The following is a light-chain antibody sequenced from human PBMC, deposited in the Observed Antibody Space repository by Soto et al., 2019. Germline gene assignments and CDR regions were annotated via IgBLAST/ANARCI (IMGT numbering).Light chain of an antibody. CDR2: DVS. J-gene: IGLJ1*01. Sequence: QSVLTQPASVSGSPGQSITISCTGTSSDVGGYNYVSWYQQHPGKAPKLMIYDVSNRPSGVSNRFSGSESGNTASLTISGLQAEDEADYYCGSYTSSSTHLFGTGTKVTVL. CDR1: SSDVGGYNY. V-gene: IGLV2-14*01. CDR3: GSYTSSSTHL.